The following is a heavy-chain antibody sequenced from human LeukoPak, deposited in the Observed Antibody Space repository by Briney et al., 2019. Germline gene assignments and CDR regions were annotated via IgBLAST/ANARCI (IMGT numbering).Heavy chain of an antibody. CDR1: GFILTNSA. CDR3: AKVRTGSSVYETFAT. Sequence: GGSLRLSCVASGFILTNSAMTWVRQAPGKGPEWVSVFSGSGDNTHYADSVKGRFTMSRDSSKNTLYLQMNSLRAEDTAIYYCAKVRTGSSVYETFATWGQGTMVTVSS. V-gene: IGHV3-23*01. J-gene: IGHJ3*02. D-gene: IGHD2-8*01. CDR2: FSGSGDNT.